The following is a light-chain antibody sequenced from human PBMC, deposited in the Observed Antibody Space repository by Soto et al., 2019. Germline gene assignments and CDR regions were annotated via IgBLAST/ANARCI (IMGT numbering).Light chain of an antibody. CDR3: QQSYSTPDT. J-gene: IGKJ2*01. Sequence: DIQMTQSPSSLSASVGDRVTITCRASQSISSYLHCYQHKPGKAPRLLIYAASSLQSGVPSRFSGSGSGTDVTLTISSLRPEDFATYFCQQSYSTPDTFGQGTKLEIK. CDR1: QSISSY. V-gene: IGKV1-39*01. CDR2: AAS.